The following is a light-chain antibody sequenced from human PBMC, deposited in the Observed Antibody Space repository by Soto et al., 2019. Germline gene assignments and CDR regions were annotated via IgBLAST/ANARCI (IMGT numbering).Light chain of an antibody. CDR3: AAWDDSLNGDV. CDR2: SNK. V-gene: IGLV1-44*01. J-gene: IGLJ1*01. Sequence: QAVLTQPPSASGTPGQRVTISCSGSSSNIGSNTVNWYQQLPGTAPKLLIYSNKQRPSGVPARFSGSKSGTSASLAISGLQSEDEADYYCAAWDDSLNGDVFGTGTKLTVL. CDR1: SSNIGSNT.